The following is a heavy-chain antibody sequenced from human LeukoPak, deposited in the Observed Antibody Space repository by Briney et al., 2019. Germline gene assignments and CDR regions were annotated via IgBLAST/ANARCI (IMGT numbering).Heavy chain of an antibody. Sequence: SETLSLTCTVSGGSISSGSYYWSWIRQPAGRGLEWIGRIYTSGSTNYNPSLKSRVTISLDTSKNQFSLKLSSVTAADTAVYYCANSIDFDYGDYYFDYWGQGALVTISS. CDR3: ANSIDFDYGDYYFDY. D-gene: IGHD4-17*01. CDR2: IYTSGST. CDR1: GGSISSGSYY. V-gene: IGHV4-61*02. J-gene: IGHJ4*02.